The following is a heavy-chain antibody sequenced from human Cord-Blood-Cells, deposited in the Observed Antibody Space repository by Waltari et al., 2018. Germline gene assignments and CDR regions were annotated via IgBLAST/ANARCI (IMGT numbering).Heavy chain of an antibody. V-gene: IGHV1-8*01. J-gene: IGHJ2*01. CDR3: ARGLRRYFDL. CDR1: GYPFISYD. Sequence: VQLVQSGAKVKKARALVKVSCKASGYPFISYDINWVRQATGQGLEWMGWMNPNSGNTGYAQKFQGRVTMTRNTSISTAYMELSSLRSEDTAVYYCARGLRRYFDLWGRGTLVTVSS. D-gene: IGHD3-16*01. CDR2: MNPNSGNT.